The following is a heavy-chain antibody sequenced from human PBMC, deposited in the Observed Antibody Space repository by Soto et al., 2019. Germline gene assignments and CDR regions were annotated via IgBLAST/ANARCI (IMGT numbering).Heavy chain of an antibody. V-gene: IGHV3-21*01. D-gene: IGHD3-22*01. CDR2: ISSSSSYI. Sequence: GGSLRLSCAASGFTFSSYSMNWVRQAPGKGLEWVSSISSSSSYIYYADSVKGRFTISSDNAKNSLYLQMNSLRAEDTAVYYCARASYYYDGSGYHGYWGQGTLVTVSS. CDR1: GFTFSSYS. CDR3: ARASYYYDGSGYHGY. J-gene: IGHJ4*02.